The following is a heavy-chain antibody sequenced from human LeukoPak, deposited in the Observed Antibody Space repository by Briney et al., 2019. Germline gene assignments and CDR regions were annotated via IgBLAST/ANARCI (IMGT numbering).Heavy chain of an antibody. D-gene: IGHD3-22*01. J-gene: IGHJ4*02. CDR3: ARKHETSAFLLAF. V-gene: IGHV3-23*01. Sequence: GGSLRLSCAASGFTFDTYGMSWVRQAPGKGLEWVSSISGSGNYMYYKDSVKGRFTISRDNSKNTLLLQMNSLRAEDSAVYYCARKHETSAFLLAFWGQGTLVTVSS. CDR1: GFTFDTYG. CDR2: ISGSGNYM.